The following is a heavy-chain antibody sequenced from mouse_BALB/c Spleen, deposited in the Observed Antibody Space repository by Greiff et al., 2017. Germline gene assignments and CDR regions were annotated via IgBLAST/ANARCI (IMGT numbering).Heavy chain of an antibody. J-gene: IGHJ4*01. CDR3: ARGGGDYDEDAMDY. V-gene: IGHV1-9*01. CDR2: ILPGSGST. Sequence: VQLQQSGAELMKPGASVKISCKATGYTFSSYWIEWVKQRPGHGLEWIGEILPGSGSTNYNEKFKGKATFTADTSSSTAYMQLSSLTSEDSAVYYCARGGGDYDEDAMDYWGQGTSVTVSS. D-gene: IGHD2-4*01. CDR1: GYTFSSYW.